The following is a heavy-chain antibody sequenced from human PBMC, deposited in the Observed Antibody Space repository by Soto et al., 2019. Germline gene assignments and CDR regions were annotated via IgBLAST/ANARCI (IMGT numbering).Heavy chain of an antibody. V-gene: IGHV5-51*01. Sequence: GESLKISCKGAGDSFQSYWIGWVRQKSGKGLEWMGVIYPRDSDTKYVPSFEGQVTISADKSINTTYLQWNSLVASDTAMYYCATRFCSSKDCSGRAFDIWGQGTMVTVSS. CDR1: GDSFQSYW. CDR2: IYPRDSDT. D-gene: IGHD2-2*01. CDR3: ATRFCSSKDCSGRAFDI. J-gene: IGHJ3*02.